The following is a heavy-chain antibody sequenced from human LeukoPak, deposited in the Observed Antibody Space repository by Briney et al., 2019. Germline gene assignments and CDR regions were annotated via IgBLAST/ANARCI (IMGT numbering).Heavy chain of an antibody. J-gene: IGHJ6*02. CDR2: ISNSGGST. CDR3: ARGLITGAAGTYYYYGMDV. CDR1: GFTFSDYY. Sequence: GGSLRLSCAASGFTFSDYYLSWIRQAPGKGLEYVSAISNSGGSTYYANSVKGRFTISRDNSKNTLYLQMGSLRGEDMAVYYCARGLITGAAGTYYYYGMDVWGQGTTVTVSS. V-gene: IGHV3-64*01. D-gene: IGHD6-13*01.